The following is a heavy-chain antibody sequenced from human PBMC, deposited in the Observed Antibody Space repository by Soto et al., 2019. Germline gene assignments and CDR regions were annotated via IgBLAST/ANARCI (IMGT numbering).Heavy chain of an antibody. D-gene: IGHD6-19*01. J-gene: IGHJ2*01. Sequence: EVQLVESGGGLVKPGGSLRLSCAASGFTFSSHSVNWVRQAPGKGLEWVSCITATSSFIYYADSVKGRFTISRDNAKHSLYLKMDSLRVEATAVYYCARGAVVGIGYFDLWGRGTLVTVSS. V-gene: IGHV3-21*01. CDR3: ARGAVVGIGYFDL. CDR1: GFTFSSHS. CDR2: ITATSSFI.